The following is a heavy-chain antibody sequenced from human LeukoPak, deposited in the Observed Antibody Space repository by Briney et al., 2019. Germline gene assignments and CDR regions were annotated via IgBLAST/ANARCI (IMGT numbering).Heavy chain of an antibody. CDR2: INHSGST. J-gene: IGHJ4*02. Sequence: TSETLSLTCAVYGGSFSGYYWSWIRQPPGKGLEWIGEINHSGSTNYNPSLKSRVTISVDTSKNQFSLKLSSVTAADTAVYYCARGVSRLRLGELSLYDYWGQGTLVTVSS. CDR1: GGSFSGYY. CDR3: ARGVSRLRLGELSLYDY. V-gene: IGHV4-34*01. D-gene: IGHD3-16*02.